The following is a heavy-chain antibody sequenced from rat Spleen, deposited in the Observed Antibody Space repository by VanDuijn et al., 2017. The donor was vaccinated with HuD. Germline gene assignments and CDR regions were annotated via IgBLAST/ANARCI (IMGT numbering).Heavy chain of an antibody. V-gene: IGHV5S13*01. CDR1: GFTFSIYG. Sequence: EVQLVDHGGGLVQPGRSLKLSCAPSGFTFSIYGMAWVRQAPTKGLEWVASIGTGGGNTYYRDSVKGRFTISRDNAKNTPYLQMDSLRSEDTATYYCARETGYNSYFDYWGQGVMVTVSS. D-gene: IGHD4-3*01. CDR3: ARETGYNSYFDY. CDR2: IGTGGGNT. J-gene: IGHJ2*01.